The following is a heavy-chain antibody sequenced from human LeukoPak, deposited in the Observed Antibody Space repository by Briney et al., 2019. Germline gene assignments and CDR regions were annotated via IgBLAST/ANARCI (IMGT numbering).Heavy chain of an antibody. CDR3: AGDSYGLLDY. V-gene: IGHV3-48*04. J-gene: IGHJ4*02. Sequence: GGSLRLSCAASGFTFSNYNMNWVRQAPGKGLEWVSYISSRNTPIFYADSVKGRFTISRDNAKNLLYLQMNSLRAEDTAVYYCAGDSYGLLDYWGQGTLVTVSS. D-gene: IGHD5-18*01. CDR2: ISSRNTPI. CDR1: GFTFSNYN.